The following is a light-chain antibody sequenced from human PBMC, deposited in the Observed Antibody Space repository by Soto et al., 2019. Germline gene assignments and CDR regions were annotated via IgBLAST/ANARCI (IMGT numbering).Light chain of an antibody. CDR1: QSVSSSY. J-gene: IGKJ1*01. Sequence: EIVMSQSPGTLSLSLGERATLSCRASQSVSSSYLAWYQQKPGQAPRLLIYGASNRATGIPDRFSGSGSGTDFTLTISRLEPEDFAVYYCQQCGSSGTFGQGTKVDIK. V-gene: IGKV3-20*01. CDR2: GAS. CDR3: QQCGSSGT.